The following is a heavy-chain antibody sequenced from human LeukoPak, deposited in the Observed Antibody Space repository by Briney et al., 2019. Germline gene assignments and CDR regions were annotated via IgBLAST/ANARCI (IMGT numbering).Heavy chain of an antibody. Sequence: EASVKVSYKASGYTFTSYGISWVRQAPGQGLEWMGWISAYNGNTNYAQKLQGRVTMTTDTSTSTAYMELRSLRSDDTAVYYCAREAGDILTGYLDCWGQGTLVTVSS. J-gene: IGHJ4*02. CDR1: GYTFTSYG. CDR2: ISAYNGNT. V-gene: IGHV1-18*04. CDR3: AREAGDILTGYLDC. D-gene: IGHD3-9*01.